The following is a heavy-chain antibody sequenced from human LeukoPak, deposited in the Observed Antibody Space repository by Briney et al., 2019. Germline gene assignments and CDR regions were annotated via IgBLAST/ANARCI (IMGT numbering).Heavy chain of an antibody. CDR3: AKVASSSWYGGPFDY. D-gene: IGHD6-13*01. Sequence: GGSLRLSCAASVFSFDDYAMHCVRQAPGKGLESVSGISWNSGSIGYADSVKGRFTISRDNAKNSLYLQMNSLRAEDMALYYCAKVASSSWYGGPFDYWGQGTLVTVSA. CDR1: VFSFDDYA. V-gene: IGHV3-9*03. J-gene: IGHJ4*02. CDR2: ISWNSGSI.